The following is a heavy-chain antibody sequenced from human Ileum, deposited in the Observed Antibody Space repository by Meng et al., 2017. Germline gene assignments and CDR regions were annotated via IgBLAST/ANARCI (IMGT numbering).Heavy chain of an antibody. Sequence: VQLVQSGSELKKAWASVKVSCKAARYTFTNYDINWVRQAPEQGLDWMGWINTNTGNPTYAQGFTGRFVFSLDNSVNTAHLQISTLTAEDTAVYYCATSGGGFDYWGQGALVTVSS. CDR3: ATSGGGFDY. V-gene: IGHV7-4-1*02. CDR1: RYTFTNYD. D-gene: IGHD1-26*01. J-gene: IGHJ4*02. CDR2: INTNTGNP.